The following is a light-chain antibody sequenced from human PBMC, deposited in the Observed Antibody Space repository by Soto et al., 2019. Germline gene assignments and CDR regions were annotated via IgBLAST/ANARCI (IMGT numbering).Light chain of an antibody. J-gene: IGKJ2*01. CDR2: GSF. Sequence: EIVMTQSPATLSVIPGERATLSCRATQSVSSNLAWYQQKPAQAPRLLMYGSFTRATGIPARVSGSGSGTELTLIISSVQSEDFAVYYCQQYNSWSSRTFGEGTKLEIK. CDR3: QQYNSWSSRT. V-gene: IGKV3-15*01. CDR1: QSVSSN.